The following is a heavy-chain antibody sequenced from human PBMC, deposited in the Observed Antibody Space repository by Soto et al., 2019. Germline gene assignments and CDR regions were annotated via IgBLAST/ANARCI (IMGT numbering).Heavy chain of an antibody. V-gene: IGHV3-11*01. CDR3: AREYSAYHYHVDF. D-gene: IGHD4-4*01. CDR2: ISTSARII. J-gene: IGHJ4*02. CDR1: GFTFSDYF. Sequence: QVQLVESGGALVKPAGSLRLSCAASGFTFSDYFMTWIRQAPGEGLEWVAYISTSARIINYADSVKGRFTISRDNAKNSLYLQTNSLRAEDTAVNFCAREYSAYHYHVDFWGQGTVVTVSS.